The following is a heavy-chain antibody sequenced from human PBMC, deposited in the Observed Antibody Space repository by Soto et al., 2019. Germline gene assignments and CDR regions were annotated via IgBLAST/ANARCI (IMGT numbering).Heavy chain of an antibody. Sequence: QVQLQESGPGLVKPSQTLSLTCTVSGGSISSGGYYWSWIRQHPGKGLEWIGYIYYSGSTYFNPSLKSRVTISVDTSKNQFSLKLSSVTAADTAVYFCARSEGSGSYYTVWYYYYMDVWGKGTTVTVSS. J-gene: IGHJ6*03. D-gene: IGHD3-10*01. CDR3: ARSEGSGSYYTVWYYYYMDV. V-gene: IGHV4-31*03. CDR1: GGSISSGGYY. CDR2: IYYSGST.